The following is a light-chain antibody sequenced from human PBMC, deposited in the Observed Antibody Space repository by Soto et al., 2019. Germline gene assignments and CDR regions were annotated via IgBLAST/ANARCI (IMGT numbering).Light chain of an antibody. J-gene: IGKJ2*01. CDR2: AAS. CDR1: QSISVH. V-gene: IGKV1-39*01. CDR3: QQSFITPYT. Sequence: DIQMTQSPSSLSASVGDTVTITCRASQSISVHLNWYQQKPGKVPKLLIYAASNLHSGLPSRFNGSGSQTDFALTISSLQPEDFATYYCQQSFITPYTFGQGTRLEIK.